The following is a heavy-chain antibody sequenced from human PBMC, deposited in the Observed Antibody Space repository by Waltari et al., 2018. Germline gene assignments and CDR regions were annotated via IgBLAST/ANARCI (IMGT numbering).Heavy chain of an antibody. CDR3: ASSSFCSSTTCYLGY. V-gene: IGHV1-18*01. CDR1: GYTFSSYG. Sequence: QVRLVQSAAEVKKPGASVKVSCKASGYTFSSYGISWVRQAPGQGLEWMGWICAYNGNTGYAQKYRGRGTLTTDRSTNTAYMELRSLRADDTAFYYCASSSFCSSTTCYLGYWGQGTLVTVSS. D-gene: IGHD2-2*01. CDR2: ICAYNGNT. J-gene: IGHJ4*02.